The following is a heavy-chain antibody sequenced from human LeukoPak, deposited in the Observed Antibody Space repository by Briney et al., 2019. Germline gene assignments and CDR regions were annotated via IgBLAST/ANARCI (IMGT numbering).Heavy chain of an antibody. V-gene: IGHV3-11*01. CDR3: ARDTYPYIKSGHMDV. CDR2: ISSSGSTI. D-gene: IGHD2-2*02. Sequence: GGSLRLSCATSGFTFSDYYISWIRQAPGKGLEWVSYISSSGSTIYYADSVKGRFTISRDNAKNSLYLQMNSLRAEDTAVYYCARDTYPYIKSGHMDVWGQGTTVTVSS. J-gene: IGHJ6*02. CDR1: GFTFSDYY.